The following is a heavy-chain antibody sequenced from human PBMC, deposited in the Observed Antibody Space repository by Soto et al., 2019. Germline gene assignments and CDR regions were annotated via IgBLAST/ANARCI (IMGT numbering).Heavy chain of an antibody. V-gene: IGHV3-9*01. CDR1: GFTFDDNA. CDR2: INWKSDI. D-gene: IGHD3-16*01. J-gene: IGHJ4*02. Sequence: GGSLRLSCAVSGFTFDDNAMHWVRRVPEKGLEWVSGINWKSDIGYADSVKGRFTISRDNAENSLYLQMNSLRAEDTALYYCAISQDRGGRTTFIYWGQGTQVTVS. CDR3: AISQDRGGRTTFIY.